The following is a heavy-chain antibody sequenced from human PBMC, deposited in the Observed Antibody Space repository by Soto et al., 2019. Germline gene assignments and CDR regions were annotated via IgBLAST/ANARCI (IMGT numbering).Heavy chain of an antibody. Sequence: ASVKVSCKASGYTFTGYYMHWVRQAPGQGLEWMGWINPNSGGTNYAQKFQGWVTMTRDTSISTAYMELSRLRAEDTAVYYCAREYTAWPLAYGLDVWGQGTTVTVSS. D-gene: IGHD2-2*02. CDR3: AREYTAWPLAYGLDV. V-gene: IGHV1-2*04. J-gene: IGHJ6*02. CDR1: GYTFTGYY. CDR2: INPNSGGT.